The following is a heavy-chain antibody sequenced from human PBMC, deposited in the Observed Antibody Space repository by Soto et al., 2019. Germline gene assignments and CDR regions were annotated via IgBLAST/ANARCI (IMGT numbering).Heavy chain of an antibody. D-gene: IGHD3-10*01. Sequence: SVKVSCKASGDTFKNCVISWVRQAPGQGLEWMGGIIPLFGTTDFAQRFQGRLTITTDESTTAAYMELSRLRSEDTATYYCAAELGFGKLSVVWGQGTTVTVSS. CDR1: GDTFKNCV. CDR3: AAELGFGKLSVV. CDR2: IIPLFGTT. V-gene: IGHV1-69*05. J-gene: IGHJ6*02.